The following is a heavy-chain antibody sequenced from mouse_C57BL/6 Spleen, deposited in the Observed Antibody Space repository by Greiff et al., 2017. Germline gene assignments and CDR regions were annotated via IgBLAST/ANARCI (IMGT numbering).Heavy chain of an antibody. J-gene: IGHJ2*01. CDR2: ISDGGSYT. V-gene: IGHV5-4*01. D-gene: IGHD2-4*01. Sequence: EVQVVESGGGLVKPGGSLKLSCAASGFTFSSYAMSWVRQTPEKRLEWVATISDGGSYTYYPDNVKGRFTISRDNAKNNLYLQMSHLKSEDTAMYYCARDNYDYEDYWGQGTTLTVSS. CDR3: ARDNYDYEDY. CDR1: GFTFSSYA.